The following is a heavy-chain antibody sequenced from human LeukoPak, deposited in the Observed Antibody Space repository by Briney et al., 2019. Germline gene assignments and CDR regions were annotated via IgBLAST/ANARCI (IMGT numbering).Heavy chain of an antibody. V-gene: IGHV1-69*13. J-gene: IGHJ4*02. Sequence: ASVKVSCKASGGTFSSYAISWVRQAPGQGLEWMGGIIPIFGTANYAQKFQGRVTITADESTSTAYMELSSLRSEDTAVYYCARVRGGDYVWGSYRLFDYWGQGTLVTVSS. CDR3: ARVRGGDYVWGSYRLFDY. CDR1: GGTFSSYA. D-gene: IGHD3-16*02. CDR2: IIPIFGTA.